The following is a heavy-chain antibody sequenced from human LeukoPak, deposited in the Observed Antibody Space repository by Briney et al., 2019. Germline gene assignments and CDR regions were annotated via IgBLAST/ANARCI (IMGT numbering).Heavy chain of an antibody. CDR1: GFTFSNYG. Sequence: GGSLRLSCAASGFTFSNYGMSWVRKAPGKGLEWVASIKQDGSEKFYVDSVKGRFTISRDNAKNSLYLQMNSLRAEDTAVYYCARVEGPWGQGTLVTVSS. V-gene: IGHV3-7*03. CDR3: ARVEGP. CDR2: IKQDGSEK. J-gene: IGHJ4*02.